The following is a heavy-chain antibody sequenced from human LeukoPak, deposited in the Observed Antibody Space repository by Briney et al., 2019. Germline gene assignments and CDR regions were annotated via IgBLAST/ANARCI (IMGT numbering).Heavy chain of an antibody. CDR2: IYTSGST. D-gene: IGHD2-2*01. CDR1: GGSISSGSYY. V-gene: IGHV4-61*02. J-gene: IGHJ6*03. Sequence: SQTLSLTCTVSGGSISSGSYYWSWIRQPAGKGLEWIGRIYTSGSTNYNPSLKSRVTISVDTSKNQFSLKLGSVTAADTAVYYCARENFRYCSSTSCYMDYYYYYYMDVWGKGTTVTVSS. CDR3: ARENFRYCSSTSCYMDYYYYYYMDV.